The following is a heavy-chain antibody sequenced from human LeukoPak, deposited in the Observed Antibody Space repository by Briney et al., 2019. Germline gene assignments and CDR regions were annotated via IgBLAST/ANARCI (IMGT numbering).Heavy chain of an antibody. Sequence: GRSLRLSCAASGFTFDDYAMHWVRQAPGKGLEWVSGISWNSGSIGYADSVKGRFTISRDNAKNSLYLQTNSLRAEDTALYYCAKGLWSFSRNYFDYWGQGTLLTVSS. CDR2: ISWNSGSI. J-gene: IGHJ4*02. V-gene: IGHV3-9*01. CDR3: AKGLWSFSRNYFDY. CDR1: GFTFDDYA. D-gene: IGHD2-21*01.